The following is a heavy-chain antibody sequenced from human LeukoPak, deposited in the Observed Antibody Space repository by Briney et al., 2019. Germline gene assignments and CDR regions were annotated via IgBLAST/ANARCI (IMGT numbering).Heavy chain of an antibody. J-gene: IGHJ3*02. V-gene: IGHV3-74*01. CDR3: ARSPVEVDGFDI. D-gene: IGHD2-2*01. CDR2: INSDGSST. CDR1: GFTFSSYW. Sequence: GGSLRLSCAASGFTFSSYWMYWVRHAPGKGLVWVSRINSDGSSTSYADSVKGRCSISRDNAKNTLYLQMNSLRAEDTAVYYCARSPVEVDGFDIWGQGTMGTVSS.